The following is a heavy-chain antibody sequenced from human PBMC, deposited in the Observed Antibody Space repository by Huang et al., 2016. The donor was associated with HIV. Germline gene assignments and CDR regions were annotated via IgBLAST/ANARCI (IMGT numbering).Heavy chain of an antibody. J-gene: IGHJ6*02. CDR1: TATFNAFW. Sequence: LVESGGGVVQPGGSRRLSCAGSTATFNAFWMGWVRQRPGQGLEWVDNIKQDGSEKYYMDAVEGRFNISRDNVKKLLFLEMNNLRVADTAVYYCATKASAMDIWGQGTTVSVSS. CDR3: ATKASAMDI. D-gene: IGHD1-7*01. CDR2: IKQDGSEK. V-gene: IGHV3-7*01.